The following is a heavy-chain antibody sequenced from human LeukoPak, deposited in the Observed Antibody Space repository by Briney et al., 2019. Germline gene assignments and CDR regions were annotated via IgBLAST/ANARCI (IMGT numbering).Heavy chain of an antibody. V-gene: IGHV3-21*01. Sequence: GGSLRLSCAASGFTFSSYWMSWVRQAPGKGLEWVSCISSSSSYIYYADSVKGRFTISRDNAKNSLYLQMNSLRAEDTAVYYCARGGDHPTYLFQYMDVWGKGTTVTVSS. D-gene: IGHD3-16*01. CDR1: GFTFSSYW. CDR3: ARGGDHPTYLFQYMDV. CDR2: ISSSSSYI. J-gene: IGHJ6*03.